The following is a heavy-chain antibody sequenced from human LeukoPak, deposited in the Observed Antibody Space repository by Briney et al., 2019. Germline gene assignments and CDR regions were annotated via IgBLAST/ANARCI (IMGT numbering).Heavy chain of an antibody. D-gene: IGHD6-19*01. J-gene: IGHJ4*02. CDR2: IYYSGST. Sequence: SETLSLTCTVSGGSISSSSYYWGWIRQPPGKGLEWIGSIYYSGSTYYNPSLKSRVTISVDTSKNQFSLKLSSVTAADTAVYYCASPQWLDHSIDYWGQGTLVTVSS. V-gene: IGHV4-39*07. CDR1: GGSISSSSYY. CDR3: ASPQWLDHSIDY.